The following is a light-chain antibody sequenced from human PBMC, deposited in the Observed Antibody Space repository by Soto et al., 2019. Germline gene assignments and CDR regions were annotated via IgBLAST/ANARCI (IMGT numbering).Light chain of an antibody. CDR2: GAS. J-gene: IGKJ2*01. CDR1: QSVSSN. V-gene: IGKV3-15*01. CDR3: QQYNNWPYT. Sequence: ERLMTQSPATLSVSPGERATLSCRASQSVSSNLAWYQQKPGQAPRLLIYGASTRATGMPARFSGSGSWTEFTLTISSLQSEDFAIYYCQQYNNWPYTFGQGTTLEIK.